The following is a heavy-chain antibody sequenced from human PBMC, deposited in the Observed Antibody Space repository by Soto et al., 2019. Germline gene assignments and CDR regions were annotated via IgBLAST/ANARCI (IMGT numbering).Heavy chain of an antibody. CDR2: IFPIPGTT. CDR1: GCIFSNYA. J-gene: IGHJ5*02. CDR3: ATEHKVLLVPNVADPGQGVDP. D-gene: IGHD2-8*02. Sequence: QVQLVQSGAEVKKPGSSVKVSCMPSGCIFSNYAFTWVRQAPGQGLEWMGGIFPIPGTTNSAQKFQGRISITADDSTGRSFIALRSLRSENPAVYSSATEHKVLLVPNVADPGQGVDPWGQGTRATVSS. V-gene: IGHV1-69*01.